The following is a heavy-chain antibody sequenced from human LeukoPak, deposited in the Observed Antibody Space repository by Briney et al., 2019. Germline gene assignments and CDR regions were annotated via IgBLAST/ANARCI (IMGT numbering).Heavy chain of an antibody. V-gene: IGHV4-4*02. CDR1: DGSISNTNW. D-gene: IGHD2-15*01. CDR2: ISLTGLT. J-gene: IGHJ4*02. Sequence: PSGTLSLTCGVSDGSISNTNWWSWVRQPPGQGLEWIGEISLTGLTHYNPSLESRVTVSLDKSKNQLSLNLTSVTAADTAVYYCVQTIDYCSEWGQGTLVTVSS. CDR3: VQTIDYCSE.